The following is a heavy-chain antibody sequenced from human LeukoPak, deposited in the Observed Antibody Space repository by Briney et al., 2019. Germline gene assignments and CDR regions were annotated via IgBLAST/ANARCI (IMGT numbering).Heavy chain of an antibody. V-gene: IGHV4-30-2*01. CDR3: ARDNLSSGYYYIDY. CDR2: IYHSGST. J-gene: IGHJ4*02. D-gene: IGHD3-22*01. Sequence: SQTLSLTCAGAGGSISSGGYSWSWSRQPPGKGLEWIGYIYHSGSTYYNPSLKSRVTISVDRSKNQFSLKLSSVTAADTAVYYCARDNLSSGYYYIDYWGQGTLVTVSS. CDR1: GGSISSGGYS.